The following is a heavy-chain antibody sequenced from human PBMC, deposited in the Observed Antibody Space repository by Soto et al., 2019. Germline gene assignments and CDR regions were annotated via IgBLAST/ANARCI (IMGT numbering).Heavy chain of an antibody. V-gene: IGHV1-69*01. CDR2: IIPIFGKA. CDR3: ASGGEYYDENLPHYYFFGMHV. CDR1: GGTFSNYP. J-gene: IGHJ6*02. D-gene: IGHD3-16*01. Sequence: QVQLVQSGAEVKKPGSSMKVSCKASGGTFSNYPITWVRRAPGQGIEWLGGIIPIFGKADYTQKFQGRVTITADEPTSTAYMEISSLRSEDTAVYYCASGGEYYDENLPHYYFFGMHVWGPGTTVTVSS.